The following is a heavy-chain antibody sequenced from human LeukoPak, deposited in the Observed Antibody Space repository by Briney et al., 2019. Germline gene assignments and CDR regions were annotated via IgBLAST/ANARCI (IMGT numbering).Heavy chain of an antibody. CDR3: ARTARVFNC. J-gene: IGHJ4*02. V-gene: IGHV4-4*09. Sequence: SESLSLTCTVSGYSITSVYWSWIRQPPGKGLEVIGYTYTSGDTNYNPYLRSRVTMSLDASKNEVSLKMSSVTAADTAVYHCARTARVFNCWGQGILVTGSS. CDR2: TYTSGDT. CDR1: GYSITSVY.